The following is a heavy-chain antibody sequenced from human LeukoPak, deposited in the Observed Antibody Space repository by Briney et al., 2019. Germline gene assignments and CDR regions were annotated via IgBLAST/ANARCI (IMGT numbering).Heavy chain of an antibody. J-gene: IGHJ4*02. CDR3: EKDEGNIVATFWFDY. V-gene: IGHV3-23*01. D-gene: IGHD5-12*01. Sequence: GGSLRLSCAASGFTFSSYAMSWVRQAPGKGLEWVSAISGSGGSTYYADSVKGRFTISRDNAKNSLYLQMNSLRAEDTALYYCEKDEGNIVATFWFDYWGQGTLVTVSS. CDR2: ISGSGGST. CDR1: GFTFSSYA.